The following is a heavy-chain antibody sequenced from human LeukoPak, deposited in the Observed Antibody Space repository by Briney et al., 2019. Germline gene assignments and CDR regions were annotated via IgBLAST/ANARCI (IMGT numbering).Heavy chain of an antibody. V-gene: IGHV3-11*01. CDR1: GFTFSDYY. CDR2: ISSSGSTI. D-gene: IGHD2-2*02. Sequence: GGSPRLSFAASGFTFSDYYMSWIRQAPGKGLEWVSYISSSGSTIYYADSVKGRFTISRDNAKNSLYLQMNSLRAEDTAVYYCAKDGDCSSTSCYTSYYYYYYMDVWGKGTTVTVSS. CDR3: AKDGDCSSTSCYTSYYYYYYMDV. J-gene: IGHJ6*03.